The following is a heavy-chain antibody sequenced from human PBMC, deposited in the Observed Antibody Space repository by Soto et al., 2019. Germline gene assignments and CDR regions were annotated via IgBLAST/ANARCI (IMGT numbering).Heavy chain of an antibody. D-gene: IGHD3-22*01. V-gene: IGHV5-51*01. CDR2: IYPGDSDT. CDR1: GYSFTTYW. Sequence: GASLKISCKGSGYSFTTYWIGWVRQMPGKGLEWMGIIYPGDSDTRYSPSFQGQVTISADKSINTAYLQWSSLKASDTAMYYCARLDSSVFRMFEYWGQGTLVTVSS. J-gene: IGHJ4*02. CDR3: ARLDSSVFRMFEY.